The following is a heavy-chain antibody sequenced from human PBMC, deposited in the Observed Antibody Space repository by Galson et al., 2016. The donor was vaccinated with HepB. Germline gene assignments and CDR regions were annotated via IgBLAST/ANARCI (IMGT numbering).Heavy chain of an antibody. Sequence: SLRLSCAASGFTFSSYDMLWVRQAAGRGLEWVSLIGIAGDTYYPGSVKGRFTISRENAKNSLYLQMDSLRAGDTAIYYCAKVGPSCSSTRCSDYYFDYWGQGTLVTVSS. CDR1: GFTFSSYD. CDR3: AKVGPSCSSTRCSDYYFDY. J-gene: IGHJ4*02. CDR2: IGIAGDT. D-gene: IGHD2-2*01. V-gene: IGHV3-13*01.